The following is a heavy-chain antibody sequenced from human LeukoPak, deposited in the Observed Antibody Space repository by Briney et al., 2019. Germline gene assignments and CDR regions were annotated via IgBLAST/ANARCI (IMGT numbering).Heavy chain of an antibody. CDR2: INPNSGGT. CDR3: ASRHSSSWHRPIHYYMDV. Sequence: ASVKVSCKASGYTFTGYYMHWVRQAPGQGLEWMGWINPNSGGTNYAQKFQGRVTMTRDTSISTAYMELSRLRSDDTAVYYCASRHSSSWHRPIHYYMDVWGKGTTVTVSS. CDR1: GYTFTGYY. D-gene: IGHD6-13*01. J-gene: IGHJ6*03. V-gene: IGHV1-2*02.